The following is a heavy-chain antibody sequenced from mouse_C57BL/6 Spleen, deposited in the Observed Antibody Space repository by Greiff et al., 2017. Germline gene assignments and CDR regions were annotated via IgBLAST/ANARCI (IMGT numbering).Heavy chain of an antibody. CDR2: IDPSDSAT. V-gene: IGHV1-52*01. J-gene: IGHJ3*01. CDR1: GYTFTSYW. D-gene: IGHD6-1*01. Sequence: QVQLQQPGAELVRPGSSVKLSCKASGYTFTSYWMHWVKQRPIQGLEWIGNIDPSDSATHYNQKFKDKATLTVDKSSSTAYMQLSSLTSEDSAVYYCARGGPLDPYWGQGTLVTVSA. CDR3: ARGGPLDPY.